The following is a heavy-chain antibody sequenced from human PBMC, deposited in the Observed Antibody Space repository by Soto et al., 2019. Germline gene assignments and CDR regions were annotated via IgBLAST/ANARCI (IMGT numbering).Heavy chain of an antibody. Sequence: QVQLVESGGGVVQPGRSLRLSCAASGFTFSGYAMHWVRQAPGKGLEWVAIIYYDGNNKYCADSVKGRFTISRDNSKNLLELQMNSLRADDTAVYYCARRTGSGSSGVYGMDVWGRGTTVTVSS. CDR1: GFTFSGYA. CDR3: ARRTGSGSSGVYGMDV. CDR2: IYYDGNNK. V-gene: IGHV3-33*01. J-gene: IGHJ6*02. D-gene: IGHD3-22*01.